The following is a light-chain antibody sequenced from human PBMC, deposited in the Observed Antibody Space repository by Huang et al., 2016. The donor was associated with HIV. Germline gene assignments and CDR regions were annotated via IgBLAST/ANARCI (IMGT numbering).Light chain of an antibody. J-gene: IGKJ4*01. CDR2: WAS. Sequence: DIVMTQSPDSLAVSLGERATINCKSSQSVLYSSNNKNDLAWYQQKPGQPPKLLIYWASTRESGVPDRFSGSGSGTDFTLTISSLQAGDVAVYYCQQYYSTPLTFGGGTKVEIK. V-gene: IGKV4-1*01. CDR1: QSVLYSSNNKND. CDR3: QQYYSTPLT.